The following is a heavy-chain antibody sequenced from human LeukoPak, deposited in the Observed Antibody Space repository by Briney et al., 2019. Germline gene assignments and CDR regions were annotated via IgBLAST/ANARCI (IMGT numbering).Heavy chain of an antibody. CDR1: GYTFTGYY. D-gene: IGHD3-22*01. J-gene: IGHJ6*02. CDR2: INPNSGGT. CDR3: ARDRSGYSYYYYGLDV. V-gene: IGHV1-2*02. Sequence: ASVKVSCKASGYTFTGYYMHWVRQAPGQGLEWMGWINPNSGGTNYAQKFQGRVTMTRDTSISTAYMELSRLRSDDTAVYYCARDRSGYSYYYYGLDVWGQGTTVTVS.